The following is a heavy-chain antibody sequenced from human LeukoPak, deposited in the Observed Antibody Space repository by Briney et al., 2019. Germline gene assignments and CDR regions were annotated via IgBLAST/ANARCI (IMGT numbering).Heavy chain of an antibody. Sequence: GASVKVSCKASGYTFTGYYMHWVRQAPGQGLEWMGWISPNSGGTNYAQKFQGRVTMTRDTSISTAYMELSRLRSDDTAVYYCARALGDIVATINPPDYWGQGTLVTVSS. CDR3: ARALGDIVATINPPDY. V-gene: IGHV1-2*02. CDR1: GYTFTGYY. J-gene: IGHJ4*02. D-gene: IGHD5-12*01. CDR2: ISPNSGGT.